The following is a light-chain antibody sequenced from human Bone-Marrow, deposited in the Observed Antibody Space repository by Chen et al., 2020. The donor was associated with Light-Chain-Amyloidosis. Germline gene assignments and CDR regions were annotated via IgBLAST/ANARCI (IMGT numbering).Light chain of an antibody. Sequence: NFMLTQPHSVSESTEKTVIISCTRSSGSIATNYVQWYQQRPGSSPTTVIYEDDQRPSGVTDRFSGSIDRSSNSASLTISGLKTEDEADYYCQSYQGSSQGVFGGGTKLTVL. CDR2: EDD. CDR3: QSYQGSSQGV. V-gene: IGLV6-57*01. CDR1: SGSIATNY. J-gene: IGLJ3*02.